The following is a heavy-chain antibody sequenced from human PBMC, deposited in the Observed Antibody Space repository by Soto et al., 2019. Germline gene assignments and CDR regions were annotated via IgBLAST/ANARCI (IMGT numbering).Heavy chain of an antibody. CDR2: TYYRSKWYN. CDR1: GDSVSSSSAA. Sequence: SQTLSLTCAISGDSVSSSSAAWNWIRQSPSRGLEWLGRTYYRSKWYNDYAVSVKSRITINPDTSKNQFSLQLNSVTPEDTAVYYCARDGSIAARPYWYFDLWGRGTLVTVSS. J-gene: IGHJ2*01. V-gene: IGHV6-1*01. CDR3: ARDGSIAARPYWYFDL. D-gene: IGHD6-6*01.